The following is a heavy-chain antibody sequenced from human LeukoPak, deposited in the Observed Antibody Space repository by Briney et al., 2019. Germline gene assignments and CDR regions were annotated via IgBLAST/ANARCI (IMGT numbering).Heavy chain of an antibody. CDR2: INSDGSST. CDR1: GFTFSSYW. D-gene: IGHD3-22*01. V-gene: IGHV3-74*01. CDR3: ASEHYYDSSGYYYRFFGY. Sequence: GGSLRLSCAASGFTFSSYWMHWVRQAPGKGLVWVSRINSDGSSTSYADSVKGRCTISRDNAKNTLYLQMNSLRAEDTAVYYCASEHYYDSSGYYYRFFGYWGQGTLVTVSS. J-gene: IGHJ4*02.